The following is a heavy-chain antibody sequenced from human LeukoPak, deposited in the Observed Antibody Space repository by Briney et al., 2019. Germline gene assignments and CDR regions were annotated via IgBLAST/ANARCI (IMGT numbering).Heavy chain of an antibody. V-gene: IGHV4-59*01. J-gene: IGHJ4*02. D-gene: IGHD3-10*01. Sequence: PSETLSLTCTVSGGSTTSYHWSWIRQPPGKGLEWIGYIHHSGSTNYNPSLKSRLTISLDTSKNEFSLKLSSASAADTAVYYCARARGPRVEGAHFDFWGQGIMVTVSS. CDR3: ARARGPRVEGAHFDF. CDR1: GGSTTSYH. CDR2: IHHSGST.